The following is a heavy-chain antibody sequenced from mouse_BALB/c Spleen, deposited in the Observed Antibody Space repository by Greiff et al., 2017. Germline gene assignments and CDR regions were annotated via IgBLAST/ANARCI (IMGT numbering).Heavy chain of an antibody. V-gene: IGHV1-19*01. J-gene: IGHJ2*01. Sequence: EVQLQQSGPELVKPGASVKMSCKASGYTFTDYYMDWVKQSHGESFEWIGRVNPYNGGTSYNQKFKGKATLTVDKSSSTAYMELNSLTSEDSAVYYCASPYGYDGGYFDYWGQGTTLTVSS. D-gene: IGHD2-2*01. CDR1: GYTFTDYY. CDR2: VNPYNGGT. CDR3: ASPYGYDGGYFDY.